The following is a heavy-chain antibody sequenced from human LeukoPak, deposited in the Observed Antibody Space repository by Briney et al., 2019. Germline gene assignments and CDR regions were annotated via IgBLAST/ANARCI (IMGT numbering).Heavy chain of an antibody. D-gene: IGHD5-12*01. Sequence: GGSLRLSCVASGFTFSSYWMHWVRQDPRKGLVWVSRINGDGRNINYADSVRGRFTISRDNAKNTLYLQMNSLRAEDTALYYCAKGGYSGYESWFDPWGQGTLVTVSS. J-gene: IGHJ5*02. CDR1: GFTFSSYW. CDR2: INGDGRNI. V-gene: IGHV3-74*01. CDR3: AKGGYSGYESWFDP.